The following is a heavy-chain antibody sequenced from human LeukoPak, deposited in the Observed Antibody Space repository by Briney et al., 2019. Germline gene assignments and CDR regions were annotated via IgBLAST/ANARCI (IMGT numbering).Heavy chain of an antibody. CDR3: ARDRLVGLRLGELSLEGY. Sequence: SVKVSCKAFGYTLTPYIITWVRQAPGQGLAWMGRINPILGIANYAQKFQGRVTITAEKSTSTAYMELSSLRSEDTAVYYCARDRLVGLRLGELSLEGYWGQGTLVTVSS. D-gene: IGHD3-16*02. V-gene: IGHV1-69*04. CDR2: INPILGIA. CDR1: GYTLTPYI. J-gene: IGHJ4*02.